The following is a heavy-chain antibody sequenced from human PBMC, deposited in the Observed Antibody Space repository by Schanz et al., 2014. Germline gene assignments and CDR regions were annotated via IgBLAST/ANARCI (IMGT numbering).Heavy chain of an antibody. CDR2: IYHSGST. V-gene: IGHV4-4*02. J-gene: IGHJ5*02. D-gene: IGHD5-18*01. Sequence: QVQLQESGPGLVKPSGTLSLTCAVSGGSISSSNWWSWVRQPPGKGLEWIGEIYHSGSTNYKPSLKGRVTISADKSKNQSSRKLRSVTAADTAVYYCARRSVSPSGNSYGYVVAWFDPWGQGTLVTVSS. CDR1: GGSISSSNW. CDR3: ARRSVSPSGNSYGYVVAWFDP.